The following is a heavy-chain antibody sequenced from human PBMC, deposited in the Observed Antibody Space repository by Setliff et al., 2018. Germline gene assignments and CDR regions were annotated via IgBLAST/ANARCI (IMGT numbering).Heavy chain of an antibody. Sequence: SETLSLTCTVSGGSISSSSYYWGWIRQPPGKGLEWIGSIYHSGSTYYNPSPKSRVTISVDTSKNQFSLKLSSVTAADTAVYYCATRIEGYSYGHHYFDYWGQGTLVTVSS. CDR3: ATRIEGYSYGHHYFDY. J-gene: IGHJ4*02. V-gene: IGHV4-39*07. CDR1: GGSISSSSYY. CDR2: IYHSGST. D-gene: IGHD5-18*01.